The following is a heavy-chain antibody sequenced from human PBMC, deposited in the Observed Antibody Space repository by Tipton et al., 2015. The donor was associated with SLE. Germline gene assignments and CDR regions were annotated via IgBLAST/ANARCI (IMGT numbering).Heavy chain of an antibody. D-gene: IGHD2-2*01. CDR3: ARGNGSVQVPDGNWFDP. CDR2: IYYSGST. CDR1: GESFSGYY. J-gene: IGHJ5*02. V-gene: IGHV4-31*11. Sequence: TLSLTCAVYGESFSGYYWSWIRQYPGKGLEWIGYIYYSGSTYYNPSLKSRVTISVDTSKNQFSLKLSSVTAADTAVYWCARGNGSVQVPDGNWFDPWGQGTLVTVPS.